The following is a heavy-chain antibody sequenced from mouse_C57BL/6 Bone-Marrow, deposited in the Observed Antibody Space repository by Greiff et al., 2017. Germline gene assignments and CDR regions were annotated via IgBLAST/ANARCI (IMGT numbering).Heavy chain of an antibody. CDR2: IDPAGDYT. CDR1: GYTFTSYW. D-gene: IGHD1-1*01. Sequence: QVQLQQPGAELVQPGASVKLSCKASGYTFTSYWMQWVKQRPGQGLEWIGEIDPAGDYTNYNQKFKGKATLTGDTSSSTAYLQLSSLTSEDAAVYYCAMPRYYGSSSFAYWGQGTLVTVAA. J-gene: IGHJ3*01. CDR3: AMPRYYGSSSFAY. V-gene: IGHV1-50*01.